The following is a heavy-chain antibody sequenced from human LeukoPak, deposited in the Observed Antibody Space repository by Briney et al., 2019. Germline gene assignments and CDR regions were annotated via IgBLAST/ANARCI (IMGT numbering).Heavy chain of an antibody. Sequence: GGSLRLSCAASGFTFSSFNMNWVRQAPGKGLEWVSSISNSGNYMYYADSVKGRFTISRDNAKNSLYLQMNSLRAEDTAVYYCARDVGRYGSGSFSDYWGQGTLVTVPS. D-gene: IGHD3-10*01. J-gene: IGHJ4*02. CDR2: ISNSGNYM. CDR1: GFTFSSFN. CDR3: ARDVGRYGSGSFSDY. V-gene: IGHV3-21*01.